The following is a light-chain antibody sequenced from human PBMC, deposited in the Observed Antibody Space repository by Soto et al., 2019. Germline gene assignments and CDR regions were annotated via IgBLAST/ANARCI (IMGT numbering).Light chain of an antibody. CDR2: EVS. Sequence: QSVLTQPPSASGCPGQSVTISCTGTSSDVGGYNFVSWYQHHPGKAPKLMLYEVSKRPSGVPDRFSGSKSGNTASLTVSGLQAEDEADYYCSSYAGSTYVFGTGTKVTVL. J-gene: IGLJ1*01. CDR1: SSDVGGYNF. V-gene: IGLV2-8*01. CDR3: SSYAGSTYV.